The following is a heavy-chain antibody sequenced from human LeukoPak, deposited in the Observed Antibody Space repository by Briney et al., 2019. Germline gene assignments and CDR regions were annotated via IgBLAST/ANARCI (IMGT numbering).Heavy chain of an antibody. CDR3: AREVPDALDI. CDR2: IYYSGST. J-gene: IGHJ3*02. CDR1: GGSISSYY. Sequence: PSETLSLTCTVSGGSISSYYWSWIRQPPGKGLEWIGYIYYSGSTNYNPSLKSRVTISVDTSKNQFSLKLSSVTAADTAVYYCAREVPDALDIWGQGTMVTVSS. V-gene: IGHV4-59*01.